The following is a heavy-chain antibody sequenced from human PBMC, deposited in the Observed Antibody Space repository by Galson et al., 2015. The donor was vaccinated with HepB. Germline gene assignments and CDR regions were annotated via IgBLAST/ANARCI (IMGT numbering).Heavy chain of an antibody. Sequence: SLRLSCAASGFTFSSYGMHWVRQAPGKGLEWVAVIWYDGSNKYYADSVKGRFTISRDNSKNTLYLQMNSLRAEDTAVYYCAREVPSLRGYSGYAGDYYYGMDVWGQGTTVTVSS. J-gene: IGHJ6*02. V-gene: IGHV3-33*01. CDR2: IWYDGSNK. D-gene: IGHD5-12*01. CDR3: AREVPSLRGYSGYAGDYYYGMDV. CDR1: GFTFSSYG.